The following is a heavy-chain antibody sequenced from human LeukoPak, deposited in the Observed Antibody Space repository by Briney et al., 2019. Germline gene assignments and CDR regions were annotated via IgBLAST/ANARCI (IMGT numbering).Heavy chain of an antibody. V-gene: IGHV3-30*02. D-gene: IGHD6-19*01. CDR1: GFIFSSYG. CDR2: IRYDGSNK. J-gene: IGHJ4*02. CDR3: AEISSGRPAFDY. Sequence: GGSLRLSCEASGFIFSSYGMHWVRQAPGKGLEWVAFIRYDGSNKYYADSVKGRFTISRDNSKNTLYLQMNSLRAEDTAVYYCAEISSGRPAFDYWGQGTLVTVSS.